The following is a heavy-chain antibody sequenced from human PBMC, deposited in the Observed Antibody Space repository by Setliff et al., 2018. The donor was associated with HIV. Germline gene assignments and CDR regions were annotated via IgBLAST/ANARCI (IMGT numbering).Heavy chain of an antibody. V-gene: IGHV4-59*01. CDR3: AREIKNPRYFDY. CDR1: GAPISSYY. Sequence: PSETLSLTCKVSGAPISSYYWNWIRQPPGKGLEWIGYIYNSGYSNSKPSLKSRVTISLDTSKNQFSLKLSSVTAADTAVYFCAREIKNPRYFDYWGQGTLVTVSS. D-gene: IGHD3-16*01. CDR2: IYNSGYS. J-gene: IGHJ4*02.